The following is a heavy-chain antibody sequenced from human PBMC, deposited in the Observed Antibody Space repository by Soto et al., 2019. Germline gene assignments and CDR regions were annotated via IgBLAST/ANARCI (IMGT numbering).Heavy chain of an antibody. CDR1: GFTFSSYS. Sequence: GGSLRLSCAASGFTFSSYSMNWVRQAPGKGLEWVSSISSSSSYIYYADSVKGRFTISRDNAKNSLYLQMNSLRAEDTAVYYCARGTILGYSYYYYYYMDVWGKGTTVTVSS. CDR2: ISSSSSYI. J-gene: IGHJ6*03. D-gene: IGHD5-18*01. V-gene: IGHV3-21*01. CDR3: ARGTILGYSYYYYYYMDV.